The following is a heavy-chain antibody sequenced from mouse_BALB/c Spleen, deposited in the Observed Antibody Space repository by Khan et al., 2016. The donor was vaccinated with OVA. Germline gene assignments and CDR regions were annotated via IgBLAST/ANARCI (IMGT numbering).Heavy chain of an antibody. Sequence: EVQLQESGPDLVTPSQSLSLTCTVTGYSITSGYNWHWLRQFPGHKLEWMGYIHYSGRTNYNPSLNSRISITRDTSKNQFFLQLNSVTTEDTATYYCAGLRRGSWVAYWGQGTLVTVSA. V-gene: IGHV3-1*02. CDR2: IHYSGRT. CDR1: GYSITSGYN. CDR3: AGLRRGSWVAY. J-gene: IGHJ3*01. D-gene: IGHD2-4*01.